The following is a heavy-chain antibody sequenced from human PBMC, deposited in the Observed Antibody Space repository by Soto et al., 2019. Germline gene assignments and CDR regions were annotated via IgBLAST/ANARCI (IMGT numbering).Heavy chain of an antibody. D-gene: IGHD2-2*03. CDR3: ARVVIWMAIHSIDS. Sequence: PSETLSLTCTVSGYSINSDDYWGRIRQPPGKGLEWIASIYHSVSTFYNPSLRSRVSISIDTSKNHFSLRLTAVTAADTAMYYCARVVIWMAIHSIDSWGPGTLVTVSS. CDR1: GYSINSDDY. J-gene: IGHJ4*02. CDR2: IYHSVST. V-gene: IGHV4-38-2*02.